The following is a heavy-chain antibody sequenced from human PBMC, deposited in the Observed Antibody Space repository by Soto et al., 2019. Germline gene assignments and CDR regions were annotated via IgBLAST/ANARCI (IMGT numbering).Heavy chain of an antibody. CDR3: ARDFRRITRQNIVITSHDYYYYGMEV. V-gene: IGHV4-61*01. CDR2: IYYSGST. J-gene: IGHJ6*02. CDR1: GGSVSSGSYY. Sequence: QVQLQESGPGLVKPSETLSLTCTVSGGSVSSGSYYWSWIRQPPGKGLEWIGYIYYSGSTNYNPSLKSRVNIPVDTSKNQFSMKLSSVTATDTAVYYCARDFRRITRQNIVITSHDYYYYGMEVWGQGTTVPVSS. D-gene: IGHD3-16*02.